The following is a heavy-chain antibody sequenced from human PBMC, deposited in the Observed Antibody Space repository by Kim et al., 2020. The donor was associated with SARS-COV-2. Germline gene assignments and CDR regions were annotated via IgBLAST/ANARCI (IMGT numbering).Heavy chain of an antibody. D-gene: IGHD6-13*01. CDR1: GFTVSSNY. J-gene: IGHJ4*02. CDR3: VHSPPTGYSSSWYVPDY. CDR2: IYSGGST. Sequence: GGSLRLSCAASGFTVSSNYMSWVRQAPGKGLEWVSVIYSGGSTYYADSVKGRFTISRDNSKNTLYLQMNSLRAEDTAVYYCVHSPPTGYSSSWYVPDYWGQGTLVTVSS. V-gene: IGHV3-53*01.